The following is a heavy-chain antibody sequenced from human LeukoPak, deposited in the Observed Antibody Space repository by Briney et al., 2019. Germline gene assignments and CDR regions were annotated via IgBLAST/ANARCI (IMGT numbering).Heavy chain of an antibody. J-gene: IGHJ6*02. V-gene: IGHV1-18*01. CDR2: ISAYNGNT. CDR1: GYTFTSYV. Sequence: ASVKVSCKASGYTFTSYVISWVRQAPGQGLEWMGWISAYNGNTSYAQKLQGRVTMTTDTPTSTAYMELRSLRSDDTAVYYCAREGAGDFWSGYYSGYGMDVWGQGTTVTVSS. CDR3: AREGAGDFWSGYYSGYGMDV. D-gene: IGHD3-3*01.